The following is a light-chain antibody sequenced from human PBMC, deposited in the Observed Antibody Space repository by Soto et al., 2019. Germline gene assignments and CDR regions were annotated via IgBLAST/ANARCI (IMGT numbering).Light chain of an antibody. CDR1: QSVSSN. CDR2: SAS. Sequence: EVVMTQFPATLSVSPGEGATLPCRASQSVSSNLAWHQQKPGQAPRLLISSASIRATGIPARFSGSGSGTEFTLTISSLQSEDFAIYYCQQYDEWPFTFGQGTKLEMK. J-gene: IGKJ2*01. CDR3: QQYDEWPFT. V-gene: IGKV3D-15*01.